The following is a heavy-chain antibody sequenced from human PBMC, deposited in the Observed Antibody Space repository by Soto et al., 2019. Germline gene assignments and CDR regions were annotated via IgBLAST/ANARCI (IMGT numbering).Heavy chain of an antibody. CDR1: GYTFTSYG. V-gene: IGHV1-18*01. Sequence: ASVKVSCKASGYTFTSYGINWVRQATGQGLEWMGWINAYNGNTNYAQKIQGRVTMTTDTSTSTAYMELRSLRSDDTAVYYCARSGITMVRGVMVTDAFDIWGQGTMVTVSS. CDR2: INAYNGNT. J-gene: IGHJ3*02. D-gene: IGHD3-10*01. CDR3: ARSGITMVRGVMVTDAFDI.